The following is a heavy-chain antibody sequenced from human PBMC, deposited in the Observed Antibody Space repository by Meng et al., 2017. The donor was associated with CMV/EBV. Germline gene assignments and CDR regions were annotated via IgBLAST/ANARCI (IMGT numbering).Heavy chain of an antibody. Sequence: GESLKISCAASGFTFSSYAMSWVRQAPGKGLEWVSAISGSGGSTYYADSVKGRFTISRDNSKNTLYLQMNSLRAEDTAVYYCAREVGTFLKRYGMDVWGQGTTVTVSS. CDR1: GFTFSSYA. J-gene: IGHJ6*02. CDR2: ISGSGGST. D-gene: IGHD5-12*01. V-gene: IGHV3-23*01. CDR3: AREVGTFLKRYGMDV.